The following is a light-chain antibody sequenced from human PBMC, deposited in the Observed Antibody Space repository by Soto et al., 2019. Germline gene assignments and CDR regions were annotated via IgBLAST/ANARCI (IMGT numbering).Light chain of an antibody. CDR1: SSDFGGYNY. V-gene: IGLV2-14*01. J-gene: IGLJ1*01. CDR2: EVS. CDR3: SSYTSSSTLYV. Sequence: SVLPQPASLSLVPGQSITLSCTGTSSDFGGYNYVSWYQQHPGKAPKLMIYEVSNRPSGVSNRFSGSKSGNTASLTISGLQAEDEADYYCSSYTSSSTLYVFGTGTKVTV.